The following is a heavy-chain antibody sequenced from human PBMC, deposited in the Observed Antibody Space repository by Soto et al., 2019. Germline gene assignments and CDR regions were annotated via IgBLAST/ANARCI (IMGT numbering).Heavy chain of an antibody. Sequence: SETLSLTCAVSGASIGTNNWWSWVRQPPGKGLEWIGEVYHSGTTNCNPSLKSRVTISIDDSKNQFSLRLTSMTAADTAVYYCAAPGDGDFGYWSQGTLVTVSS. CDR1: GASIGTNNW. CDR2: VYHSGTT. J-gene: IGHJ4*02. CDR3: AAPGDGDFGY. V-gene: IGHV4-4*02.